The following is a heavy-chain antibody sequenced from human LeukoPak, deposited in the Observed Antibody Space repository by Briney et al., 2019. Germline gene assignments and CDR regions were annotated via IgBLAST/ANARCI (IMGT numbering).Heavy chain of an antibody. CDR3: AKSLNTAMADY. D-gene: IGHD5-18*01. Sequence: GGSLRLSCAASGFTFNNYAMTWVCQAPGQGLEWVSGVSNSGSSKYYADSVKGRFTISRDNSKNTLYLQMNSLRAEDTAVYYCAKSLNTAMADYWGQGTLVTVSS. CDR1: GFTFNNYA. V-gene: IGHV3-23*01. CDR2: VSNSGSSK. J-gene: IGHJ4*02.